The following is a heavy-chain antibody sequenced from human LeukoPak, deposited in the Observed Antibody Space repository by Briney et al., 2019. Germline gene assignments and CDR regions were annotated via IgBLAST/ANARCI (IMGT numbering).Heavy chain of an antibody. J-gene: IGHJ4*02. D-gene: IGHD3-9*01. CDR2: ISGSGGST. CDR1: GFTVSSNY. V-gene: IGHV3-23*01. Sequence: GGSLRLSCAASGFTVSSNYMSWVRQAPGKGLEWVSAISGSGGSTYYADSVKGRFTISRDNSKNTLYLQMNSLRAEDTAVYYCAKDRLTGYSGYFDYWGQGTLVTVSS. CDR3: AKDRLTGYSGYFDY.